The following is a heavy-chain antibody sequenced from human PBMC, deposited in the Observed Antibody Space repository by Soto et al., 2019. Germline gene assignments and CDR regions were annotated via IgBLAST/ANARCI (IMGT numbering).Heavy chain of an antibody. Sequence: GSLRLSCAASGFTFSSYAMHWVRQAPGKGLEWVAVISYDGSNKYYADSVKGRFTISRDNSKNTLYLQMNSLRAEDTAVYYCARDEPPPSSRVVIWGNAFDIWGQGTMVTVSS. J-gene: IGHJ3*02. CDR3: ARDEPPPSSRVVIWGNAFDI. CDR1: GFTFSSYA. V-gene: IGHV3-30-3*01. D-gene: IGHD3-16*01. CDR2: ISYDGSNK.